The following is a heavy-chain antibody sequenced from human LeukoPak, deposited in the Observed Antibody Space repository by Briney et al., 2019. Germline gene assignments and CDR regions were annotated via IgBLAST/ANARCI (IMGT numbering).Heavy chain of an antibody. V-gene: IGHV3-72*01. J-gene: IGHJ6*02. CDR2: TRNKANSYTT. D-gene: IGHD3-22*01. CDR1: GFTFSDHY. Sequence: GGSLRLSCAASGFTFSDHYMDWVRQAPGKGLEWVGRTRNKANSYTTEYAASVKGRFTISRADSENSLYLQMNSLKTEDTAVYYCAKVLGHDSSGYYYYGLDVWGQGTTVTVSS. CDR3: AKVLGHDSSGYYYYGLDV.